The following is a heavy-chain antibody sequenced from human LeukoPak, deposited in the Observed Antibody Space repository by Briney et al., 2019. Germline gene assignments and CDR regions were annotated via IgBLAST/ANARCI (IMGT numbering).Heavy chain of an antibody. CDR1: GFTFSSYG. V-gene: IGHV4-38-2*02. D-gene: IGHD6-19*01. CDR3: ARDRFSSSGWNWFDP. Sequence: GSLRLSCAASGFTFSSYGMSWVRQAPGKGLEWIGGIYHSGSTYYNPSLKSRVTISVDTSKNQFSLKLSSVTAADTAVYYCARDRFSSSGWNWFDPWGQGTLVTVSS. CDR2: IYHSGST. J-gene: IGHJ5*02.